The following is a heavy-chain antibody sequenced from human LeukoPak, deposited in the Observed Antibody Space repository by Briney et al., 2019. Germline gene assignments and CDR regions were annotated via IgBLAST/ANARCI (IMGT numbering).Heavy chain of an antibody. V-gene: IGHV1-69*13. J-gene: IGHJ6*03. D-gene: IGHD2-2*01. CDR1: GGTFSSYA. CDR3: ARDTRLPYCSSTSCPYYYYYYMDV. Sequence: SVKVSCKASGGTFSSYAISWVRQAPGQGLEWMGGIIPIFGTANYAQKFQGRATITADESTSTAYMELSSLRSEDTAVYYCARDTRLPYCSSTSCPYYYYYYMDVWGKGTTVTVSS. CDR2: IIPIFGTA.